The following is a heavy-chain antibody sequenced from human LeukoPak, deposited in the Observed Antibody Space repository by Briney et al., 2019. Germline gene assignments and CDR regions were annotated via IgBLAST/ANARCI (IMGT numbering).Heavy chain of an antibody. CDR2: INQSGRT. D-gene: IGHD6-13*01. J-gene: IGHJ4*02. CDR3: ASSDPFSSTWNPAYSFDY. CDR1: GGSFSAYY. V-gene: IGHV4-34*01. Sequence: SETLSLTCAVYGGSFSAYYWSWIRQPPGEGLEWIGVINQSGRTNYNPSLKSRVIISVDTSKNQFSLTLLSVTAADTAVYYCASSDPFSSTWNPAYSFDYWDQGTLVTVSS.